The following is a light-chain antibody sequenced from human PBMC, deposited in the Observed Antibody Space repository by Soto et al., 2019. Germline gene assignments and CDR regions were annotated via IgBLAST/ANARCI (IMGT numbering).Light chain of an antibody. J-gene: IGKJ3*01. V-gene: IGKV3-11*01. CDR3: QQRSTLFT. CDR2: DAS. Sequence: IVLKMSPATVSLSARERATLSCRASQSVSSYLAWYQQKPGQAPRLLIYDASTRATGIPARFSGSGSGTDFTLTISSLEPEHFAVYYCQQRSTLFTFGPGTKVDIK. CDR1: QSVSSY.